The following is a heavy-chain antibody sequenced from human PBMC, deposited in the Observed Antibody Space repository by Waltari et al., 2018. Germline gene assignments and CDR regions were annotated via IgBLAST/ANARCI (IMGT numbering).Heavy chain of an antibody. CDR3: AREPDTAMGLDY. CDR1: GGSISSYY. V-gene: IGHV4-59*01. D-gene: IGHD5-18*01. J-gene: IGHJ4*02. CDR2: IYYSGST. Sequence: QVQLQESGPGLVKPSETLSLTCTVSGGSISSYYWSWIRQPPGKGLEWIGYIYYSGSTNYNPSLKSRVTISVDTSKNQFSLKLSSVTAADTAVYYCAREPDTAMGLDYWGQGTLVTVSS.